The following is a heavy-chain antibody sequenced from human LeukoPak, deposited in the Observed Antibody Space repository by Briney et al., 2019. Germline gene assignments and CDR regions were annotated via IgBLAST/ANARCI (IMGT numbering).Heavy chain of an antibody. V-gene: IGHV3-48*03. Sequence: GGSLRLSCAASGFTFSSYEMNWVRQAPGKGLEWVSYISSSGSTIYYADSVKGRFTISRDNAKNSLYLQMNSLRAEDTAVYYCARPLYGSGFFDYWGQGTLVTVSS. D-gene: IGHD3-10*01. CDR3: ARPLYGSGFFDY. J-gene: IGHJ4*02. CDR2: ISSSGSTI. CDR1: GFTFSSYE.